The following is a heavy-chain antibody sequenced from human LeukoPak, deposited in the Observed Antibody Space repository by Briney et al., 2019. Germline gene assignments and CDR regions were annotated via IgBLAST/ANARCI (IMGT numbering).Heavy chain of an antibody. D-gene: IGHD3-22*01. CDR1: GGTFSSYA. Sequence: SVKVSCTASGGTFSSYAISWVRQAPGQGLEWMGGIIPIFGTANYAQKFQGRVTITADESTSTAYMELSSLRSEDTAVYYCARDSGRDYYDSSGYKYFDYWGQGTLVTVSS. CDR3: ARDSGRDYYDSSGYKYFDY. V-gene: IGHV1-69*01. CDR2: IIPIFGTA. J-gene: IGHJ4*02.